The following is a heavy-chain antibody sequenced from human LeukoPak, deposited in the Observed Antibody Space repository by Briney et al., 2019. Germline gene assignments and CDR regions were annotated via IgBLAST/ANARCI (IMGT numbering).Heavy chain of an antibody. CDR2: INHSGST. V-gene: IGHV4-34*01. Sequence: SETLSLTCAVYGGSFSGYYCSWIRQPPGKGLEWSGEINHSGSTNYNPSLKSRVTISVDTSKNQFSLKLSSVTAADTAVYYCARTHYYGSGSYYNLRYYYGMDVWGKGTTVTVSS. CDR1: GGSFSGYY. D-gene: IGHD3-10*01. CDR3: ARTHYYGSGSYYNLRYYYGMDV. J-gene: IGHJ6*04.